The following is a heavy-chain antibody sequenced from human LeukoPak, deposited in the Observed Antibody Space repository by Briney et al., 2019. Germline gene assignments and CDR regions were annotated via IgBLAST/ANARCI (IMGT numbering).Heavy chain of an antibody. Sequence: PGGSLRLSCAASGFTFSSYWMHWVRQAPGKGLVWVSRINFDGSTTNYADSVKGRFTISRDNAKNTLYLQMNSLRAEDTAVYFCTRDIRLTTDRDAFDIWGQGTMVTVSS. D-gene: IGHD1-14*01. V-gene: IGHV3-74*01. J-gene: IGHJ3*02. CDR3: TRDIRLTTDRDAFDI. CDR1: GFTFSSYW. CDR2: INFDGSTT.